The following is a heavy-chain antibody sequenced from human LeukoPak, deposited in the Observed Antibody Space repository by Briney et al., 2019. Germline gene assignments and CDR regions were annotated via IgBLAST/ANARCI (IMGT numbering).Heavy chain of an antibody. J-gene: IGHJ4*02. CDR1: GVSISSSSYY. CDR3: AIGRYYEPFDY. Sequence: TSETLSFTCIVSGVSISSSSYYWGWLRQPPGKGLERIGSINYSGSTYYNPSLKSRVTISVDTSKNQFSLKLISVTAADTAVYYCAIGRYYEPFDYRGQGTLGTVSS. D-gene: IGHD3-22*01. V-gene: IGHV4-39*07. CDR2: INYSGST.